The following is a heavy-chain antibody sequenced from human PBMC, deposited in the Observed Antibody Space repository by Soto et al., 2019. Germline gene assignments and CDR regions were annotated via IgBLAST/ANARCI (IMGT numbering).Heavy chain of an antibody. CDR1: GVYISSFY. CDR3: ARGKGHCSSTSCHELAYYDFWSRYYYYYYYLDV. V-gene: IGHV4-59*01. Sequence: LETMSHTSTVFGVYISSFYLSWIRQPPGKGLEWIGYIYYSGSTNYNPSLKSRVTISVDTSKNQFSLKLSSVTAADTAVYYCARGKGHCSSTSCHELAYYDFWSRYYYYYYYLDVWGKGTTVTVSS. D-gene: IGHD2-2*01. CDR2: IYYSGST. J-gene: IGHJ6*03.